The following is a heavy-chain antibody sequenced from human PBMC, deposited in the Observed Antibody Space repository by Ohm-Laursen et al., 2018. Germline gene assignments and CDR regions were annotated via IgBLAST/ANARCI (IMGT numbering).Heavy chain of an antibody. CDR2: ITQDGSPT. Sequence: SLRLSCAASEFTLSTYWLTWVRQAPGKGMEWVANITQDGSPTHYVDSVQGRFTISRDNAKSSLYLQMNGLRAEDTAVYYCARDSEVFLGSAWYDALDIWGQGTMVTVSS. D-gene: IGHD6-19*01. CDR1: EFTLSTYW. CDR3: ARDSEVFLGSAWYDALDI. V-gene: IGHV3-7*01. J-gene: IGHJ3*02.